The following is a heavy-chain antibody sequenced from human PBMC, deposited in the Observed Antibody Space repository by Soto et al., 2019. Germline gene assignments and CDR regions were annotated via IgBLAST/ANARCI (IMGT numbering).Heavy chain of an antibody. CDR3: ARDSLLLWFGELFNALDI. V-gene: IGHV6-1*01. CDR2: TYYRSKWYN. D-gene: IGHD3-10*01. Sequence: PSQTLSLTCAISGDSVSSNSAAWNWIRQSPSRGLEWLGRTYYRSKWYNDYAVSVKSRITINPDTSKNQFSLQLNSVTPEDTAVYYCARDSLLLWFGELFNALDIWGQGSLVTVSS. CDR1: GDSVSSNSAA. J-gene: IGHJ3*02.